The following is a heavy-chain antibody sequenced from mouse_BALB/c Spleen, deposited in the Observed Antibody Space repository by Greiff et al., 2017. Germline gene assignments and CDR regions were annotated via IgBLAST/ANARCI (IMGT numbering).Heavy chain of an antibody. D-gene: IGHD2-14*01. J-gene: IGHJ4*01. CDR3: ARYGRYDDGYAMDY. Sequence: VQLKQSGAELVRPGALVKLSCKASGFNIKDYYMHWVKQRPEQGLEWIGWIDPENGNTIYDPKFQGKASITADTSSNTAYLQLSSLTSEDTAVYYCARYGRYDDGYAMDYWGQGTSVTVSS. CDR2: IDPENGNT. V-gene: IGHV14-1*02. CDR1: GFNIKDYY.